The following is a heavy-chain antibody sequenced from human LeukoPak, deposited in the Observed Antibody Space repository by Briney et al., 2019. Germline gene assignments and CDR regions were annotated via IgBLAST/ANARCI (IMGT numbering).Heavy chain of an antibody. CDR2: INHSGST. Sequence: PSETLSLTCAVYGGSFSGYYWSWIRQPPGKGLEWIGEINHSGSTNYNPSLKSRVTISVDRSKNQFSLKLSSVTAADTAVYYCARGLGDSYGDYYFDYWGQGTLVTVSS. CDR1: GGSFSGYY. J-gene: IGHJ4*02. V-gene: IGHV4-34*01. CDR3: ARGLGDSYGDYYFDY. D-gene: IGHD5-18*01.